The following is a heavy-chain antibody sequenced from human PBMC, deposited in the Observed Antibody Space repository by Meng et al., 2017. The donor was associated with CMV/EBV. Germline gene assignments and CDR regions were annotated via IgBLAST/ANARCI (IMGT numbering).Heavy chain of an antibody. D-gene: IGHD2-2*01. V-gene: IGHV4-34*01. J-gene: IGHJ6*02. CDR3: ARVGAPIVVVPACRNGYSNYPVCAYYGMDV. CDR1: GGSFSGYY. CDR2: INHSGST. Sequence: SETLSLTCAVYGGSFSGYYWSWIRQPPGKGLEWIGEINHSGSTNYNPSLKSRVTISVDTSKNQFSLKLSSVTAADTAVYYCARVGAPIVVVPACRNGYSNYPVCAYYGMDVWGQGTTVTSP.